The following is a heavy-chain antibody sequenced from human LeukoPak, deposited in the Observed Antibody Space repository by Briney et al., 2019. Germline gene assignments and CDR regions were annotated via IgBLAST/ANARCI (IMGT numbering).Heavy chain of an antibody. J-gene: IGHJ4*02. CDR2: ISGTGGTT. V-gene: IGHV3-23*01. Sequence: RGSLRLSCAASGFTFSSYAMTWVRQAPGKGLEWVSGISGTGGTTYYADSVKGRFTISRDNSKNTLYLQMNSLRAEDTAVYYCAKFPRAVLVAGTLDYWGQGTLVTVSS. CDR3: AKFPRAVLVAGTLDY. CDR1: GFTFSSYA. D-gene: IGHD6-19*01.